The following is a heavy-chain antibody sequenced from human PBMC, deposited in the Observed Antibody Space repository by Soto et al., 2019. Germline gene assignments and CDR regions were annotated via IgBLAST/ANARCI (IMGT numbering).Heavy chain of an antibody. V-gene: IGHV3-48*01. D-gene: IGHD3-3*01. CDR3: ARDGNDFWSGYIKGENWFDP. Sequence: GGSLRLSCAASGFTFSSYSMNWVRQAPGKGLEWVSYISSSSSTIYYADSVKGRFTISRDNAKNSLYLQMNSLRAEDTAVYYCARDGNDFWSGYIKGENWFDPWGQGTLVTVSS. J-gene: IGHJ5*02. CDR2: ISSSSSTI. CDR1: GFTFSSYS.